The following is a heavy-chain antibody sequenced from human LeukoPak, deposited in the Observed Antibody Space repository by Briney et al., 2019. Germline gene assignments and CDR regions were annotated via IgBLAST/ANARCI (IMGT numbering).Heavy chain of an antibody. D-gene: IGHD4-23*01. CDR1: GFTFSSYE. J-gene: IGHJ4*02. CDR3: ARYDYGGNSGDY. Sequence: GGSLRLSCAASGFTFSSYEMNWVRQAPGKGLEWVSYISGSSYNIYYADSVKDRFTISRDNAKNSLYLQMNSLREEDTAVYYCARYDYGGNSGDYWGQGTLVTVSS. V-gene: IGHV3-48*02. CDR2: ISGSSYNI.